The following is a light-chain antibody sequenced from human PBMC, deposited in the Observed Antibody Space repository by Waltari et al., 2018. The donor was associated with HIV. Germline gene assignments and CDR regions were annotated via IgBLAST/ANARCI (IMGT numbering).Light chain of an antibody. Sequence: DLSQPASVSVSPGQTATVTCSGDKLGNRFVCSYRQKSGQSPELIIYQDSRRPSGISDRFSGATSGSKATLTIRETQSIDEGDYYCQAWDSNNYVFGSGTRVTVL. V-gene: IGLV3-1*01. J-gene: IGLJ1*01. CDR2: QDS. CDR3: QAWDSNNYV. CDR1: KLGNRF.